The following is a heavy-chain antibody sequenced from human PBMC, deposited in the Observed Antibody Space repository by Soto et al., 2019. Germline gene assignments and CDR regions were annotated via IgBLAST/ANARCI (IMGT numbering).Heavy chain of an antibody. V-gene: IGHV3-33*01. CDR3: ARDKGPVAARVSLDY. D-gene: IGHD6-6*01. CDR2: IWYEGSNK. CDR1: GFNFNTYG. J-gene: IGHJ4*02. Sequence: QVQLVESGGGVVQPGGSLRLSCEASGFNFNTYGMHWVRQSPGKGLEWVAIIWYEGSNKNYADSVKGRFAISRDNSKNTLWLQMNNLRDEDTAVYYCARDKGPVAARVSLDYWGQGTLVTLSS.